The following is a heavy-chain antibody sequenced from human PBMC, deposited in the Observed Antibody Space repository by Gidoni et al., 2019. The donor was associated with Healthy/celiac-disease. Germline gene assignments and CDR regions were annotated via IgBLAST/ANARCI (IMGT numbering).Heavy chain of an antibody. J-gene: IGHJ6*02. D-gene: IGHD1-20*01. V-gene: IGHV3-21*01. CDR3: ELYNWNYYYYYGMDV. CDR2: ISSSSSYI. Sequence: EVQLVESGGGLVKPGGSLRLSCAASGFTFSSYSMNWVRQAPGKGLEWVSSISSSSSYIYYADSVKGRFTISRDNAKNSLYLQMNSLRAEDTAVYYCELYNWNYYYYYGMDVWGQGTTVTVSS. CDR1: GFTFSSYS.